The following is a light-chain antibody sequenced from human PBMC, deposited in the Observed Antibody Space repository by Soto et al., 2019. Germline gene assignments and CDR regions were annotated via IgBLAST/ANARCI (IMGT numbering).Light chain of an antibody. CDR2: AAS. CDR3: QKYNSAPPFT. V-gene: IGKV1-27*01. Sequence: DIQMTQSPSSLSASVGDRVTITCRASQGISNYLAWYQQKPGKVPKLLIYAASTLQSGVPSRFSGSGSGTDFTLTISSLQPEDVATYYCQKYNSAPPFTFGPGTKVYIK. CDR1: QGISNY. J-gene: IGKJ3*01.